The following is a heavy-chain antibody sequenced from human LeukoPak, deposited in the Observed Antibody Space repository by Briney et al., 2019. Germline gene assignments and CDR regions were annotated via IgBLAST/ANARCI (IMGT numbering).Heavy chain of an antibody. CDR1: GGSISSSSYY. CDR3: ARDNSYCTSTSCYYNWFDP. CDR2: IYYSGST. V-gene: IGHV4-39*07. Sequence: SETLSLTCTVSGGSISSSSYYWGWIRQPPGKGLEWIGSIYYSGSTYYNPSLKSRVTISVDMSKNQFSLKLSSVTAADTAVYYCARDNSYCTSTSCYYNWFDPWGQGTLVTVSS. J-gene: IGHJ5*02. D-gene: IGHD2-2*01.